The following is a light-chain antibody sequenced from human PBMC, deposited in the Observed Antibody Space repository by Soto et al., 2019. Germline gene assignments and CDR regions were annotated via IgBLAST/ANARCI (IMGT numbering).Light chain of an antibody. CDR2: EVT. V-gene: IGLV2-14*01. Sequence: HSVLTQPASVSGSPGQSIAISCTGTRSDVGAYNYVSWYQQHPGKAPKLMISEVTNRPSGVSNRFSGSKSGNTASLTISGLQAEDEADYYCSSFTNRFTFVFGTGTKVTVL. J-gene: IGLJ1*01. CDR3: SSFTNRFTFV. CDR1: RSDVGAYNY.